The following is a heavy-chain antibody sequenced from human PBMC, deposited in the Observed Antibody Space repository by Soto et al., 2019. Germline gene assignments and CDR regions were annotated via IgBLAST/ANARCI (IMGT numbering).Heavy chain of an antibody. CDR1: GYTFTGYY. V-gene: IGHV1-2*02. CDR2: INPNSGGT. D-gene: IGHD6-19*01. CDR3: ARDLGSPIAVAGTYYYYGMDV. J-gene: IGHJ6*02. Sequence: ASVKVSCKASGYTFTGYYMHWVRQAPGQGLEWMGWINPNSGGTNYAQKFQGRVTMTRDTSISTAYMELSRLRSDDTAVYYCARDLGSPIAVAGTYYYYGMDVSGQGTTVTVS.